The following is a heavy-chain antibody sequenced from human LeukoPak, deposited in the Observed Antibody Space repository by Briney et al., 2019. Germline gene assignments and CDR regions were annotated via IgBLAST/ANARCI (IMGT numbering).Heavy chain of an antibody. D-gene: IGHD3-10*01. CDR1: GFTVSSNF. V-gene: IGHV3-66*01. J-gene: IGHJ4*02. Sequence: PGGSLRLSCAASGFTVSSNFMSWVRQAPGKGLEWVSVIYSGGSTYYADSVKGRFTISRDNSKNTLYLQMNSLRAADTAVYYCAKGSMARGAPNEYWGQGTLVTVST. CDR3: AKGSMARGAPNEY. CDR2: IYSGGST.